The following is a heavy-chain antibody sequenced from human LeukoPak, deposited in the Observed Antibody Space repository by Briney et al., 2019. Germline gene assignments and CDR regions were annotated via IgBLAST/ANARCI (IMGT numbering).Heavy chain of an antibody. J-gene: IGHJ6*02. CDR3: ARAAAAGTLSNYFGMDV. CDR2: ISSTSSHI. V-gene: IGHV3-21*01. D-gene: IGHD6-13*01. CDR1: GFTFSSYS. Sequence: GGSLRLSCAGSGFTFSSYSMNWVRQAPGKGLEWVSSISSTSSHIYYADSVKGRFTISRDNAKNSLYLQMNSLRVEDTAVYYCARAAAAGTLSNYFGMDVWGQGTTVTVSS.